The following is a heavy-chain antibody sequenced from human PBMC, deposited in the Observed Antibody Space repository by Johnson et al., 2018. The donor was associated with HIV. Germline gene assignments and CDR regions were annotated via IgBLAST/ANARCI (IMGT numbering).Heavy chain of an antibody. V-gene: IGHV3-13*01. Sequence: MQLVESGGGLKQPGGSLRLYCAASGFTFSSYDMHWVRQATGKGLEWVSTIGTAGDTYYPGSVKGRFTVSREDAKNSLYLQMNSLRAGDTALYYCARAVCRGGRCYSHDAFDIWGQGTMVTVSS. CDR3: ARAVCRGGRCYSHDAFDI. CDR2: IGTAGDT. D-gene: IGHD2-15*01. J-gene: IGHJ3*02. CDR1: GFTFSSYD.